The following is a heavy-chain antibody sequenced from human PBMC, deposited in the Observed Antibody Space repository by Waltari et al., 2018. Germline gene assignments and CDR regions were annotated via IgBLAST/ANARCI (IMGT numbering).Heavy chain of an antibody. D-gene: IGHD5-12*01. CDR1: GGSFSGYY. Sequence: QVQLQQWGAGLLQPSETLSLTCAVSGGSFSGYYWSWFRQPPGKGLEWIGEINHSGSTNYNPSLKSRVTISVDTSKNQFSLKLSSVTAADTAVYYCARPEEDGYRYFDYWGQGTLVTVSS. J-gene: IGHJ4*02. V-gene: IGHV4-34*01. CDR2: INHSGST. CDR3: ARPEEDGYRYFDY.